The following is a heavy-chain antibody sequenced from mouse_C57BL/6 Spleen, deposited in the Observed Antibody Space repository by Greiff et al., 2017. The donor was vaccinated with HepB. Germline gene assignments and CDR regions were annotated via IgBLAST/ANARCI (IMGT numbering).Heavy chain of an antibody. D-gene: IGHD2-13*01. CDR1: GFNIKDDY. CDR2: IDPENGDT. J-gene: IGHJ4*01. V-gene: IGHV14-4*01. Sequence: EVQLQQSGAELVRPGASVKLSCTASGFNIKDDYMHWVKQRPEQGLEWIGWIDPENGDTEYASKFQGKATITADTSSNTAYLQLSSLTSEDTAVYYCTRGEMDYWGQGTSVTVSS. CDR3: TRGEMDY.